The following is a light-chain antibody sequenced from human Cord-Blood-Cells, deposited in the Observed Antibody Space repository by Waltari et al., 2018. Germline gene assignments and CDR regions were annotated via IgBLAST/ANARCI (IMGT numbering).Light chain of an antibody. V-gene: IGLV2-8*01. J-gene: IGLJ1*01. CDR1: RSGVGAYNY. Sequence: QSALTQPPSAAGSAGQSVTICCTATRSGVGAYNYVSWYQQHPGRAPKLMIYEVSQRPSGVPDRFSGSKSGNTASLTVSGLQAEDEADYYCSSYAGSNNYVFGTGTKVTVL. CDR3: SSYAGSNNYV. CDR2: EVS.